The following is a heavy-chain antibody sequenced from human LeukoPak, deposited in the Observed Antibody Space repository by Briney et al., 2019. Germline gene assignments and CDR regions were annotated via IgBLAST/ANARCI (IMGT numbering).Heavy chain of an antibody. D-gene: IGHD3-22*01. J-gene: IGHJ2*01. Sequence: ASVKVSCKASGYTFTSYDINWVRQATGQGLEWMGWMNPNSGNTGYAQKFQGRVTITRNTSISTAYMELSSLRSEDTAVYYCARDRYYYDSSGNRYFDLWGRGTLVTVSS. CDR2: MNPNSGNT. V-gene: IGHV1-8*03. CDR1: GYTFTSYD. CDR3: ARDRYYYDSSGNRYFDL.